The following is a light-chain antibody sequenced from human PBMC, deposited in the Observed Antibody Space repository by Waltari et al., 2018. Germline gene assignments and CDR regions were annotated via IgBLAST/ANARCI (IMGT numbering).Light chain of an antibody. CDR2: RAS. J-gene: IGKJ5*01. CDR3: QQYNSSPIT. Sequence: DIQMTQSPSTMSASVGDRVTITCRASQSISIWLAWYQQKPGKAPKLLISRASSLESGVPSSFSCSGSGTDFTLSISSLQPDDFATYYCQQYNSSPITFGQGTRLEIK. V-gene: IGKV1-5*03. CDR1: QSISIW.